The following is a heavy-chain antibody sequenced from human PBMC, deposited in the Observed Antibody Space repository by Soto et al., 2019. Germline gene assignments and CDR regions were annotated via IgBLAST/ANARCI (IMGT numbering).Heavy chain of an antibody. CDR3: AYYLDGHCVSSSCYSGMDV. CDR1: GYTLTTYG. J-gene: IGHJ6*02. Sequence: QVQLVQSGSEVRKPGASVRVSCKASGYTLTTYGISWVRQAPGQGLECMGWMSASTGNTQYAQKVQGRVTMTRDTSTDTAYMELGSLRSDDTAVYYCAYYLDGHCVSSSCYSGMDVWGQGTTVTVSS. D-gene: IGHD2-2*02. V-gene: IGHV1-18*01. CDR2: MSASTGNT.